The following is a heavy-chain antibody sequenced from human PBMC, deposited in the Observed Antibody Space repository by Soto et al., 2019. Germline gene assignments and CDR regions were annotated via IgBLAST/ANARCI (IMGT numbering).Heavy chain of an antibody. Sequence: ESGGGVVQPGRSLRLSCAASGFTFSSYGMHWVRQAPGKGLEWVAVIWYDGSNKYYADSVKGRFTISRDNSKNTLYLQMNSLRAEDTAVYYCARWYNWNYFDYWGQGTLVTVSS. D-gene: IGHD1-20*01. J-gene: IGHJ4*02. CDR3: ARWYNWNYFDY. CDR1: GFTFSSYG. CDR2: IWYDGSNK. V-gene: IGHV3-33*01.